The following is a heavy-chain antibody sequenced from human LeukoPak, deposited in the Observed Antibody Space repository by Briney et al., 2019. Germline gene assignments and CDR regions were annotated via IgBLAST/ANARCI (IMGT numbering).Heavy chain of an antibody. CDR2: ISYDGSNK. J-gene: IGHJ6*02. CDR1: GFTFSSYG. V-gene: IGHV3-30*18. D-gene: IGHD3-10*01. CDR3: AKDQSYYYGSGSHYGMDV. Sequence: GGSLRLSCAASGFTFSSYGMHWVRQAPGKGLEWVAAISYDGSNKYYADSVKGRFTISRDNSKNTLYLQMNSLRAEDTAVYYCAKDQSYYYGSGSHYGMDVWGQGTTVTVSS.